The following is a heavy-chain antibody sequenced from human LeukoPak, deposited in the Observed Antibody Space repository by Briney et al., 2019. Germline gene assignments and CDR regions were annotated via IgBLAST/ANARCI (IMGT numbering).Heavy chain of an antibody. Sequence: SETLSLTRTVSGGSISSYYWSWIRQPPGKGLEWIGRIYTSGSTNYNPSLKSRVTMSVDTSKNQFSLKLSSVTAADTAVYYCARESQWLPFDYWGQGTLVTVSS. CDR1: GGSISSYY. CDR3: ARESQWLPFDY. V-gene: IGHV4-4*07. D-gene: IGHD5-12*01. J-gene: IGHJ4*02. CDR2: IYTSGST.